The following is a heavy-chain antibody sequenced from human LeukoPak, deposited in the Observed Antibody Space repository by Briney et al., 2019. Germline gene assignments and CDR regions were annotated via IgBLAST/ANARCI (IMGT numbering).Heavy chain of an antibody. CDR1: GGSISSSSYY. J-gene: IGHJ6*03. CDR3: ARRLYDFWSDYYYYMDV. CDR2: IYYSGST. Sequence: SEALSLTCTVSGGSISSSSYYWGWIRQPPGKGLEWIGSIYYSGSTYYNPSLKSRVTISVDTSKNQFSLKLSSVTAADTAVYYCARRLYDFWSDYYYYMDVWGKGTTVTVSS. D-gene: IGHD3-3*01. V-gene: IGHV4-39*01.